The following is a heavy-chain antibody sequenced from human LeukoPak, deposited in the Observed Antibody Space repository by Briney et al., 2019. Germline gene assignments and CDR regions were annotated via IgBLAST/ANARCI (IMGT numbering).Heavy chain of an antibody. CDR2: IWYDGSNK. V-gene: IGHV3-33*01. D-gene: IGHD3-3*01. CDR1: GFTFSSYG. Sequence: PGRSLRLSCAASGFTFSSYGMHWVRQAPGKGLEWVAVIWYDGSNKYYADSVKGRFTISRDNSKNTLYLQMNSLRAEDTAVYYCAREFGVVTETYYYYGMDVWGQGTTVTVSS. J-gene: IGHJ6*02. CDR3: AREFGVVTETYYYYGMDV.